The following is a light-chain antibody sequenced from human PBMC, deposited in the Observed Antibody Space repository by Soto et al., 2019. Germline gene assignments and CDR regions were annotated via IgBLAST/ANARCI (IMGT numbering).Light chain of an antibody. Sequence: VMTQSPATLSLSPGERATLSCRASQSVSSNLAWYQQKPGQAPRLLIYGAFTRATGIPARFSGSGSGTELTLTISGLQSEDFATYYCQQYYSYPRTFGQGTKVDIK. V-gene: IGKV3-15*01. CDR3: QQYYSYPRT. CDR2: GAF. J-gene: IGKJ1*01. CDR1: QSVSSN.